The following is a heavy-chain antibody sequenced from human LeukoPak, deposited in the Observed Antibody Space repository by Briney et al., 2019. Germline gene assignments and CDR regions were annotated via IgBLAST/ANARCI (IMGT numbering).Heavy chain of an antibody. Sequence: GGSLRLSCAASGFTFSIYAMSWGRQAPGKGVEWVSAIIGSGGSTYYGDSVKVRFTISRDNCKNTLYLQMNSLRAEATAVYYCAKGFGSGWYKSSQHSGQGTPVTASS. D-gene: IGHD6-19*01. CDR3: AKGFGSGWYKSSQH. CDR2: IIGSGGST. V-gene: IGHV3-23*01. J-gene: IGHJ1*01. CDR1: GFTFSIYA.